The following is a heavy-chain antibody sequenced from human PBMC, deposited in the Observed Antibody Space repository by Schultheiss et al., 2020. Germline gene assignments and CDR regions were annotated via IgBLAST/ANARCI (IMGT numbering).Heavy chain of an antibody. CDR1: GGSFSGYY. J-gene: IGHJ4*02. V-gene: IGHV4-4*07. CDR3: ARDDGVVAATYFDY. CDR2: IYTSGST. D-gene: IGHD2-15*01. Sequence: TLSLTCAVYGGSFSGYYWSWIRQPAGKGLEWIGRIYTSGSTNYNPSLKSRVTMSVDTSKNQFSLKLSSVTAADTAVYYCARDDGVVAATYFDYWGQGTLVTVSS.